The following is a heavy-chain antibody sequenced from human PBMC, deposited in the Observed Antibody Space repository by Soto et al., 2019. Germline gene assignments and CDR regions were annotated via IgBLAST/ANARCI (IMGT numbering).Heavy chain of an antibody. CDR2: ISGSGGST. D-gene: IGHD3-10*01. CDR1: GFTFSSYA. J-gene: IGHJ4*02. V-gene: IGHV3-23*01. CDR3: AKDLGPPRALGSDDLPFDY. Sequence: PGGSLRLSCAASGFTFSSYAMSWVRQAPGKGLEWVSAISGSGGSTYYADSVKGRFTISRDNSKNTLYLQMNSLRAEDTAVYYCAKDLGPPRALGSDDLPFDYWGQGTLVTVSS.